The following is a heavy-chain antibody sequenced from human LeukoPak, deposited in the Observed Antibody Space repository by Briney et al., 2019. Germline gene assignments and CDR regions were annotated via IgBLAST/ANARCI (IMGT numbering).Heavy chain of an antibody. CDR1: GGPNSISSYY. CDR3: ASDGYYDFWGDYILGALDY. D-gene: IGHD3-3*01. Sequence: PSQTLSLTCTFSGGPNSISSYYWGWIRQPPGKGLEWIGSIYCSGSTYYNPSLKSRVTISVDTSKNQFSLKLSSVTAADPAVSYCASDGYYDFWGDYILGALDYWGQGTLVTVSS. V-gene: IGHV4-39*07. J-gene: IGHJ4*02. CDR2: IYCSGST.